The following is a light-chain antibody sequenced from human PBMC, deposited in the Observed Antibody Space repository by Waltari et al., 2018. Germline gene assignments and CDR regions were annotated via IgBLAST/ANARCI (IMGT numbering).Light chain of an antibody. V-gene: IGKV2-29*02. CDR1: QSLLHSNGNTY. CDR3: MQALQTPWT. J-gene: IGKJ1*01. Sequence: DIVMTQTPLSLPVTTGEPASISCRSSQSLLHSNGNTYLYWYLQKPGQPPRLLIYRVSKRFSGVPDRFSGSGSGTDFTLKISRVEAEDVGVYYCMQALQTPWTFGQGTKVEIK. CDR2: RVS.